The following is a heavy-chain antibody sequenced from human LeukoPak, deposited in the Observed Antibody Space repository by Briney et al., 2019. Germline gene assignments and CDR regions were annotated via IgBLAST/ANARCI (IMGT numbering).Heavy chain of an antibody. Sequence: ASVKVSCKASGGTFSSYAISWVRQAPGQGLEWMGGIIPIFGTANYAQKLQGRVTMTTDTSTSTAYMELRSLRSDDTAVYYCARDRSGYADYYYYMDVWGKGTTVTVSS. V-gene: IGHV1-69*05. J-gene: IGHJ6*03. CDR3: ARDRSGYADYYYYMDV. CDR2: IIPIFGTA. D-gene: IGHD5-12*01. CDR1: GGTFSSYA.